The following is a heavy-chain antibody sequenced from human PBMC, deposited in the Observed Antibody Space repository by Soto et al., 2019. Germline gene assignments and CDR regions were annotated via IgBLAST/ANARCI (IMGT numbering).Heavy chain of an antibody. D-gene: IGHD2-8*01. CDR1: GGSVNSGGYS. CDR3: ARGVLA. Sequence: SETLSLTCSVSGGSVNSGGYSWSWLRQPPGKGLEWIGFISPSGSPAYNPSLKGRVTISVDRSNNQISLELSSVTAADTAVYYCARGVLAWGPGTLVTVSS. J-gene: IGHJ5*02. V-gene: IGHV4-30-2*01. CDR2: ISPSGSP.